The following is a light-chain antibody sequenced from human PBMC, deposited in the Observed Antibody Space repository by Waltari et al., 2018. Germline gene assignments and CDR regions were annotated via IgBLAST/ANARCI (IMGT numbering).Light chain of an antibody. CDR3: QQYNHWQWT. Sequence: VLTQSPATRSVFLGDRATLSCRASQTINNNLAWYQLNPGQAPRLLIYDASTRATGIPARFSGSGSGTEFALTISGLQSEDFAIYYCQQYNHWQWTFGQGTRVDIK. CDR1: QTINNN. CDR2: DAS. J-gene: IGKJ1*01. V-gene: IGKV3D-15*01.